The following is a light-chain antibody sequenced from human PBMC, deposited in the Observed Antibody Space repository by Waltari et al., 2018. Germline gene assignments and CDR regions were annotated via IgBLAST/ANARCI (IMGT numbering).Light chain of an antibody. Sequence: EISLTHSPGTLPLSPGARATLSCRASQSISRCLAWYQQKPGQAPRLLIYDASSRATGIPDRFSGSGSGTDFSLTISRLEPEDIAVYYCQKYGSLPATFGQGTKVEIK. CDR1: QSISRC. CDR3: QKYGSLPAT. J-gene: IGKJ1*01. V-gene: IGKV3-20*01. CDR2: DAS.